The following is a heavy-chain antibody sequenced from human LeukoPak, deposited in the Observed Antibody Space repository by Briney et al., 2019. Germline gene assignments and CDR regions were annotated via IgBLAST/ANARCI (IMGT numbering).Heavy chain of an antibody. CDR1: GYTFTSYD. V-gene: IGHV1-8*01. CDR3: ASLEVVVAANWFDP. D-gene: IGHD2-15*01. Sequence: ASVKVSCKASGYTFTSYDINWVRQATGQGLEWMGWMNPNSGNTGYAQKFQGRVTMTRNTSISTAYMELSRLRSDDTAVYYCASLEVVVAANWFDPWGQGTLVTVSS. J-gene: IGHJ5*02. CDR2: MNPNSGNT.